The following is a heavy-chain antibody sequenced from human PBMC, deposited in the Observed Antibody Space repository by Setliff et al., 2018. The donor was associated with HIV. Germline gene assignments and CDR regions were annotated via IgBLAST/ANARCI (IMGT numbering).Heavy chain of an antibody. J-gene: IGHJ3*01. CDR3: ARARITMTGGRLEPYAFDR. V-gene: IGHV4-61*01. Sequence: SETLSLTCTVSGDSVSSASYYWSWIRQPPGKGLEWIGRVHSTGTTIYNPSLKSRVTMSVDTSKNQLSLKLRSVTAADTAVYYCARARITMTGGRLEPYAFDRWGQGTKVTVSS. CDR2: VHSTGTT. D-gene: IGHD3-22*01. CDR1: GDSVSSASYY.